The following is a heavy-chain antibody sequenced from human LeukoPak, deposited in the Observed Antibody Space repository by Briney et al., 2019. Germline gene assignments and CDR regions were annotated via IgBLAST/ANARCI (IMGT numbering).Heavy chain of an antibody. CDR3: ASKAGYSSGWSDAFDI. CDR2: IYYSGST. J-gene: IGHJ3*02. Sequence: SETLSLTCTVSGDSISTSNYYWGWIRQPPGKGLEWIGSIYYSGSTYYNPSLKSRVTISVDTSKNQFSQKLSSVTAADTAVYYCASKAGYSSGWSDAFDIWGQGTMVTVSS. V-gene: IGHV4-39*07. D-gene: IGHD6-19*01. CDR1: GDSISTSNYY.